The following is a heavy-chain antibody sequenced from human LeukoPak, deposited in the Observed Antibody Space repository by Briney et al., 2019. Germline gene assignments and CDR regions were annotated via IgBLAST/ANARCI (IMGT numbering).Heavy chain of an antibody. J-gene: IGHJ5*02. CDR3: ARKARPVVVVAATYNWFDP. V-gene: IGHV4-34*01. CDR2: INHSGST. Sequence: SETLSLTCAVYGGSFSGYYWSWIRQPAGKGLEWIGEINHSGSTNYNPSLKSRVTISVDTSKNQFSLKLSSVTAADTAVYYCARKARPVVVVAATYNWFDPWGQGTLVTVSS. CDR1: GGSFSGYY. D-gene: IGHD2-15*01.